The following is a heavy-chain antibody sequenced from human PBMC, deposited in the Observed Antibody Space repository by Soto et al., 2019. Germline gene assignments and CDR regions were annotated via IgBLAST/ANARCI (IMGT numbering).Heavy chain of an antibody. Sequence: GASVKVSCKASGYTFTSYGISWVRQAPGQGLEWMGWISAYNGNTNYAQKLQGRVTMTTDTSTSTAYMELRSLRSDDTAVYYCARDRFIGYYDFWGGYPDFDYWGQGTLVTVSS. CDR3: ARDRFIGYYDFWGGYPDFDY. CDR2: ISAYNGNT. CDR1: GYTFTSYG. V-gene: IGHV1-18*01. J-gene: IGHJ4*02. D-gene: IGHD3-3*01.